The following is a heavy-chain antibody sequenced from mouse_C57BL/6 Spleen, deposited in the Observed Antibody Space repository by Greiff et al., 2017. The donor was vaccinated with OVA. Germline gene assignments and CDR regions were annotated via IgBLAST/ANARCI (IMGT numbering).Heavy chain of an antibody. Sequence: EVQLVESGGCLVIPGGSLKLSCAASGFTFSDYGMHLVRQAPEKGLEWVAYISSGSSTIYYADTVKGRFTISRDYAKNTLFLQMTSLRSEDTAIYYCARAYYDYHGWYFDVWATGNTVIISS. V-gene: IGHV5-17*01. CDR2: ISSGSSTI. CDR3: ARAYYDYHGWYFDV. J-gene: IGHJ1*03. D-gene: IGHD2-4*01. CDR1: GFTFSDYG.